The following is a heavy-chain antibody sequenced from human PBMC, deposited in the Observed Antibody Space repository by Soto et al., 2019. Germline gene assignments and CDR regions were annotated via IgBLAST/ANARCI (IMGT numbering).Heavy chain of an antibody. CDR3: ARVGGKGDNDY. CDR1: GGTFSSYA. D-gene: IGHD3-16*01. J-gene: IGHJ4*02. V-gene: IGHV1-69*01. Sequence: QVQLVQSGAEVKKPGSSVKVSCKASGGTFSSYAISWGRQAPGHGLELMGGIIPISGTANYAQNFQGRVTITADDYTRSAYMELSSLSSEDTAVYYRARVGGKGDNDYWGQGTLVTVSS. CDR2: IIPISGTA.